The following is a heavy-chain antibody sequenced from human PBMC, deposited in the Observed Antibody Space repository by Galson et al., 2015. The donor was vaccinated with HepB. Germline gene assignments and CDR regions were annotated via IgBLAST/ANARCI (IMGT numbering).Heavy chain of an antibody. Sequence: SLRLSCAASGFTFSSYSMNWVRQAPGKGLEWVSSISSSSSYIYYADSVKGRFTISRDNAKNSLYLQMNSLRAEDTAVYYCARTVVRGGAFDIWGQGTTVTVSS. D-gene: IGHD3-10*01. CDR3: ARTVVRGGAFDI. CDR2: ISSSSSYI. CDR1: GFTFSSYS. J-gene: IGHJ3*02. V-gene: IGHV3-21*01.